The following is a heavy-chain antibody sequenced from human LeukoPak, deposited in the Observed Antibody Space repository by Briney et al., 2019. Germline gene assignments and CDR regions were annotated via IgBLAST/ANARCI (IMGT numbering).Heavy chain of an antibody. D-gene: IGHD3-22*01. CDR3: AKDEALGDSSSCFDY. CDR2: IIGSGSST. V-gene: IGHV3-23*01. CDR1: EFTFKYYA. J-gene: IGHJ4*02. Sequence: PGGSLRLSCAASEFTFKYYAMSWVRQAPGKGREWVSGIIGSGSSTHYSDSVKGRFTISRDNSKNTLYLQMNSLRAEDTAAYYCAKDEALGDSSSCFDYWGQGTLVTVSS.